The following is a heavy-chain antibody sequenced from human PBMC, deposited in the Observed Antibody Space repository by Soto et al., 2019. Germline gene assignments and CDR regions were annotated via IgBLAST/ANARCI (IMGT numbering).Heavy chain of an antibody. J-gene: IGHJ6*03. CDR3: AKALRFTFTTGYYMDV. Sequence: VQLLESGGGLVQPGGSLRLSCAASGFTVSSYAMSWVRQASGKGLEWVSVISGSGSTYSADSVKGRFTISRDSSKNTVYLQMNSLRAEDTAVYYCAKALRFTFTTGYYMDVWGRGTTVTVSS. CDR1: GFTVSSYA. D-gene: IGHD3-16*01. V-gene: IGHV3-23*01. CDR2: ISGSGST.